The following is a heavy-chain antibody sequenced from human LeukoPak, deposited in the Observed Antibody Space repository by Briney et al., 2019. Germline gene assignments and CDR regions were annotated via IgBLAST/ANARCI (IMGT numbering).Heavy chain of an antibody. J-gene: IGHJ4*02. Sequence: PGGSLRLSCAASGFTFSSYSMSWVRQAPGKGLEWVSSISSSSSYIYYADSVKGRFTISRDNAKNSLYLQMNSLSAEDTAVYYCARVGRDGYNYPYWGQGTLATVSS. CDR2: ISSSSSYI. CDR3: ARVGRDGYNYPY. CDR1: GFTFSSYS. V-gene: IGHV3-21*01. D-gene: IGHD5-24*01.